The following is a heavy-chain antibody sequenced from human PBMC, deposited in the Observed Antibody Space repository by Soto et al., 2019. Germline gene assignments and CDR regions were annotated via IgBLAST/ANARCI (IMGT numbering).Heavy chain of an antibody. CDR1: GFSFSKYT. D-gene: IGHD4-17*01. CDR2: IHPGDSDT. Sequence: GESLKISCEGSGFSFSKYTVGWVRQIPGKGLEWMGIIHPGDSDTRYSPPFQGQVTISADKSISTAYLQWSSLKASDTAMYYCTLSYGDSHYPSSGIHVSGQTSTLTVSS. J-gene: IGHJ6*02. CDR3: TLSYGDSHYPSSGIHV. V-gene: IGHV5-51*01.